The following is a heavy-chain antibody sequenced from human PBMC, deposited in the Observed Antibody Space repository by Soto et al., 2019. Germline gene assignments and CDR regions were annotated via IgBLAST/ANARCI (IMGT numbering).Heavy chain of an antibody. J-gene: IGHJ4*02. CDR1: GLNFNTYW. V-gene: IGHV3-7*01. D-gene: IGHD3-3*01. CDR3: AREGFYYDYWSGYTKPYYFDN. CDR2: IKQDGSET. Sequence: PGGSLRLSCAASGLNFNTYWMSWVRRSPGKGLEWVANIKQDGSETYYVDSVKGRFTISRDNAKKSLYLQMNSLRAEDTAVYYCAREGFYYDYWSGYTKPYYFDNWGQGALVTVSS.